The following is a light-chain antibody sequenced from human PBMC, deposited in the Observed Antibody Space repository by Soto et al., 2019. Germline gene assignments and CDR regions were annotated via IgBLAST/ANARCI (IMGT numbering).Light chain of an antibody. CDR2: EDD. CDR3: SSYTTTTTLEV. J-gene: IGLJ1*01. V-gene: IGLV6-57*04. Sequence: NFMLTQPHSVSESPGKTVTISCTRSSGSIASNYVQWYQQRPGSAPTTLIYEDDRRPSGVPDRFSGSIDRSSNSASLTISGLQGEDEADYYCSSYTTTTTLEVFGTGTKVTVL. CDR1: SGSIASNY.